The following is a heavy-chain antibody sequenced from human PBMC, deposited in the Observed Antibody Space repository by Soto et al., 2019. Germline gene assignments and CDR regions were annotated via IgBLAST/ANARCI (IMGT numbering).Heavy chain of an antibody. D-gene: IGHD6-6*01. CDR3: ARQKAARPSYYYYYGMDV. CDR2: IYYSGST. V-gene: IGHV4-30-4*01. J-gene: IGHJ6*02. Sequence: SETLSLTCTVSGGSISSGDYYWSWIRQPPGKGLEWIGYIYYSGSTYYNPSLKSRVTISVDTSKNQFSLKLSSVTAADTAVYYCARQKAARPSYYYYYGMDVWGQGTTVTVSS. CDR1: GGSISSGDYY.